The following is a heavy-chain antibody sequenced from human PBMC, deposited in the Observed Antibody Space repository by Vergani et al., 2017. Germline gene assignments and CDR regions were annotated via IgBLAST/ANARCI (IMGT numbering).Heavy chain of an antibody. Sequence: QLQLQESGPGLVKPSETLSLTCTVSGGSISSRSYYWGWIRQPPGKGLEWIGSIYYSGSTYYNPSLKSRVTISVDTSKNQFSLKLSSVTAADTAVYYCARAAGRVYCSGGSCYSGNYYYGMDVWGQGTTVTVSS. D-gene: IGHD2-15*01. CDR3: ARAAGRVYCSGGSCYSGNYYYGMDV. CDR2: IYYSGST. V-gene: IGHV4-39*01. J-gene: IGHJ6*02. CDR1: GGSISSRSYY.